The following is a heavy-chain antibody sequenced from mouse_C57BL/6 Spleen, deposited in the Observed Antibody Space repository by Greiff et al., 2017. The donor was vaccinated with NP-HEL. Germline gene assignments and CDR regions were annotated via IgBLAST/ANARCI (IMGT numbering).Heavy chain of an antibody. D-gene: IGHD3-2*02. V-gene: IGHV5-6*02. Sequence: DVKLVESGGDLVKPGGSLKLSCAASGFTFSSYGMSWVRQTPDKRLEWVATISSGGSYTYYPDSVKGRFTISRDNAKNTLYLQMSSLKSEDTAMYYCARHVDSSGFAYWGQGTLVTVSA. CDR1: GFTFSSYG. J-gene: IGHJ3*01. CDR2: ISSGGSYT. CDR3: ARHVDSSGFAY.